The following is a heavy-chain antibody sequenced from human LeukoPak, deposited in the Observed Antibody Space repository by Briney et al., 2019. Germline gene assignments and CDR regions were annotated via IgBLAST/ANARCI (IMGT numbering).Heavy chain of an antibody. CDR1: GYTLTELS. D-gene: IGHD2-2*01. Sequence: ASVKVSCKVSGYTLTELSMHWVRQAPGKGLEWMGGFDPEDGETIYAQKFQGRVTMTEDTSTDTAYMELSSLRSEDTAVYYCATPHCSSTSCYFTTFDYWGQGTLVTVSS. V-gene: IGHV1-24*01. CDR2: FDPEDGET. CDR3: ATPHCSSTSCYFTTFDY. J-gene: IGHJ4*02.